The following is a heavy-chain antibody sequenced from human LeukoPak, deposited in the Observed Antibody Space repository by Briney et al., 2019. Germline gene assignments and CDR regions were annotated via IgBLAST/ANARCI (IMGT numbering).Heavy chain of an antibody. CDR1: GGSISSGDYY. CDR2: IYYSGST. Sequence: SSETLSLTCTVSGGSISSGDYYWSWIRQPPGKGLEWIGYIYYSGSTYYNPSLKSRVTISVDTSKNQFSLKLSSVTAADTAVYYCARDIAAAGTHFDYWGQGILVTVSS. D-gene: IGHD6-13*01. CDR3: ARDIAAAGTHFDY. V-gene: IGHV4-30-4*02. J-gene: IGHJ4*02.